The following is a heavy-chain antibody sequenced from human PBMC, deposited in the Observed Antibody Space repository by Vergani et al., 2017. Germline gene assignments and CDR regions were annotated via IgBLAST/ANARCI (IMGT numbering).Heavy chain of an antibody. Sequence: QVQLVQSGAEVKKPGASVKVFCKASGYTFTGYYMHWVRQAPGQGLEWMGWINPNSGGTNYAQKFQGRVTMTRDTSISTAYMELSRLRSDDTAVYYCAVVATMVEGTWFDPWSQGTLVTVSS. CDR2: INPNSGGT. J-gene: IGHJ5*02. CDR3: AVVATMVEGTWFDP. CDR1: GYTFTGYY. V-gene: IGHV1-2*02. D-gene: IGHD5-12*01.